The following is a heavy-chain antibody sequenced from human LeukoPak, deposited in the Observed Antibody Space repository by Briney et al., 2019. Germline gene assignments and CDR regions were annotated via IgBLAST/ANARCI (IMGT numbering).Heavy chain of an antibody. CDR3: ARENDCSSTSCYAGYYYYGMDV. Sequence: GGSLRLSCAASGFTFSSYWMSWVRQAPGKGLEWVANIKQDGSEKYYVDSVKGRFTISRDNAKNSLYLQMNSLRAEDTAVYYCARENDCSSTSCYAGYYYYGMDVWGQGTTVTVSS. V-gene: IGHV3-7*01. J-gene: IGHJ6*02. CDR1: GFTFSSYW. CDR2: IKQDGSEK. D-gene: IGHD2-2*01.